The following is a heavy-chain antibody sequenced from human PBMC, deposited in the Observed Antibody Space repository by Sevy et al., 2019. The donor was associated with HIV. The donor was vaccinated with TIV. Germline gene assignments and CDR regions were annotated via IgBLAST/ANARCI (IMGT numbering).Heavy chain of an antibody. D-gene: IGHD5-12*01. CDR3: ARAPPVRSGDDSLNWFDP. Sequence: SETLSLTCTVSGGSVSVYYWSWIRQPPGKELEYIGYVYHTGSTNYNPSLKSRVTISVDTSNNQFSLKLTSVTAADTAVYYCARAPPVRSGDDSLNWFDPWGQGTLVTVSS. J-gene: IGHJ5*02. CDR1: GGSVSVYY. CDR2: VYHTGST. V-gene: IGHV4-59*02.